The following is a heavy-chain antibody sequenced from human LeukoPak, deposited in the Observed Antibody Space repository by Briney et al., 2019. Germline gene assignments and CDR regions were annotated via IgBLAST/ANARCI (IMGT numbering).Heavy chain of an antibody. J-gene: IGHJ4*02. D-gene: IGHD1-14*01. CDR1: GFTVITND. V-gene: IGHV3-53*01. CDR2: LYSDGNT. Sequence: PGGSPRLSCAASGFTVITNDMTWVRQAPGKGLEWVSVLYSDGNTKYTDSVQGRFTISRDNSKNTLSLEMNSLSPDDTAVYYCARGVEPLAANTLAYCGQGTLVTVSS. CDR3: ARGVEPLAANTLAY.